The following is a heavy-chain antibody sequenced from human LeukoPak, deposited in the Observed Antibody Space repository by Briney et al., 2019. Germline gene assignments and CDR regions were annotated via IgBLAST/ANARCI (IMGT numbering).Heavy chain of an antibody. Sequence: RAGRSLRLSCAASGFTFDDYAMHWVRQAPGKGLEWVSGISWNSGSIGYADSVKGRFTISRDNAKNSLYLQMNSLRAEDTALYYCAKGRLEGYSSGWYTGDAFDIWGQGTMVTVSS. J-gene: IGHJ3*02. D-gene: IGHD6-19*01. CDR2: ISWNSGSI. CDR3: AKGRLEGYSSGWYTGDAFDI. V-gene: IGHV3-9*01. CDR1: GFTFDDYA.